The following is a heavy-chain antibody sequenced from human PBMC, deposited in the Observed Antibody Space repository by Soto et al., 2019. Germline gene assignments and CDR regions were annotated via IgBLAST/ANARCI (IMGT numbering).Heavy chain of an antibody. CDR1: GGTFSSYA. V-gene: IGHV1-69*13. D-gene: IGHD6-25*01. CDR3: ARKIAAGGYSTGGPFFD. CDR2: IIPIFGTA. J-gene: IGHJ4*02. Sequence: GASVKVSCKASGGTFSSYAISWVRQAPGQGLEWMGGIIPIFGTANYAQKFQGRVTITADESTSTAYMELSSLRSEDTAVYYCARKIAAGGYSTGGPFFDGGQETRFTVP.